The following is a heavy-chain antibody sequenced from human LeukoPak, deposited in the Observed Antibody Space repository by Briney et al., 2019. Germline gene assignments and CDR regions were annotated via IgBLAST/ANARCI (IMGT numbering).Heavy chain of an antibody. CDR2: ISAYNGDT. V-gene: IGHV1-18*01. J-gene: IGHJ3*02. D-gene: IGHD6-19*01. CDR3: ARDYLAVAGDAFDI. Sequence: GASVKVSCKASGGTFSRYALSWVRQAPGQGLEWMGWISAYNGDTNYAQKLQGRVTMTTDTSTSTAYMELRSLRSDDTAVYYCARDYLAVAGDAFDIWGQGTMVTVSS. CDR1: GGTFSRYA.